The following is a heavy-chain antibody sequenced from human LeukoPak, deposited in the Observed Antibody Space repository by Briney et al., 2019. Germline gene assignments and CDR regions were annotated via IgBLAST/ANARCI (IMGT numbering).Heavy chain of an antibody. Sequence: ASVKVSCKASGYTFTSYDINWVRQATGQGLEWMEWMNPNSGNTGYAQKFQGRVTMTRNTSISTAYMELSSLRSEDTAVYYCARGPRVTIFGVVIMGGGPFDPWGQGTLVTVSS. V-gene: IGHV1-8*01. D-gene: IGHD3-3*01. CDR1: GYTFTSYD. J-gene: IGHJ5*02. CDR3: ARGPRVTIFGVVIMGGGPFDP. CDR2: MNPNSGNT.